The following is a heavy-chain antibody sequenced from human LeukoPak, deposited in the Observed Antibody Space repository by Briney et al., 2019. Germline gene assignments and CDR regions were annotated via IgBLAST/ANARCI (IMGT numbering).Heavy chain of an antibody. J-gene: IGHJ4*02. CDR2: IIPIFGTA. D-gene: IGHD5-24*01. Sequence: GASVKVSCKASGGTFSSYAISWVRQAPGQGLEWMGGIIPIFGTANYAQKFQGRVTITADESTSTAYMELSSLRSEDTAVYYCARGRVEMATIGFDYWGQGTLVTVSS. CDR3: ARGRVEMATIGFDY. CDR1: GGTFSSYA. V-gene: IGHV1-69*01.